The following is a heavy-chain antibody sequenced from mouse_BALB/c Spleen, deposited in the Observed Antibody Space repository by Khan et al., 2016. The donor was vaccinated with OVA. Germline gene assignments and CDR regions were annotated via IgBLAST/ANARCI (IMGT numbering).Heavy chain of an antibody. CDR3: ARDAGRK. V-gene: IGHV1-26*01. CDR1: GYTFTEYT. J-gene: IGHJ4*01. CDR2: INPKNGVT. Sequence: EVQLQQSGPELVKPGASVKISCKTSGYTFTEYTLHWVKQSHGKSLEWIGVINPKNGVTSYNQKFKGKATLTVDKSSSTAYMEFRSLTSEDSAGYYCARDAGRKWGQGTSGTGAS. D-gene: IGHD3-3*01.